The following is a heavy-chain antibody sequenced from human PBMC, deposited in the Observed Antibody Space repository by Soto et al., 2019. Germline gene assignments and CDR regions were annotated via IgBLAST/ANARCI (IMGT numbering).Heavy chain of an antibody. V-gene: IGHV3-66*01. J-gene: IGHJ6*02. CDR3: ARDTNDFWSGSPHLYGMDV. CDR1: GFTVSSNY. D-gene: IGHD3-3*01. Sequence: PGGSLRLSCAASGFTVSSNYMSWVRQAPGKGLEWVSVIYSGGSTYYADSVKGRFTISRDNSKNTLYLQMNSLRAEDTAVYYCARDTNDFWSGSPHLYGMDVWGQGTTVTVSS. CDR2: IYSGGST.